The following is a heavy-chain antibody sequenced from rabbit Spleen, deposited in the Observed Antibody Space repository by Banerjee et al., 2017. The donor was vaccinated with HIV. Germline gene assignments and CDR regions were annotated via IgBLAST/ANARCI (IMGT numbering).Heavy chain of an antibody. Sequence: QEQLEESGGGLVKPEGSLTLTCKASGFSFSDRDVMCWVRQAPGKGLEWIACIDSGSSGFTYFASWAKGRFTISKTSSTTVTLQMTSLTAADTATYFCARDSGSSFSSYGMDLWCQGTLVTVS. J-gene: IGHJ6*01. D-gene: IGHD8-1*01. CDR3: ARDSGSSFSSYGMDL. CDR2: IDSGSSGFT. V-gene: IGHV1S45*01. CDR1: GFSFSDRDV.